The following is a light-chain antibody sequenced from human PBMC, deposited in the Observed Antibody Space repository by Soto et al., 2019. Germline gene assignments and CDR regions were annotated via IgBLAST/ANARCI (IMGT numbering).Light chain of an antibody. CDR1: PTISSW. V-gene: IGKV1-5*03. CDR3: QQYDNDSWT. Sequence: DIQMTQSPSTLSASVGDRVIITCRASPTISSWLAWYQQKPGKAPNLLIYKASALKSGVPSRFSGSGSGTEFTLTISSLQPDDFATYYCQQYDNDSWTFGQGTKVEIK. CDR2: KAS. J-gene: IGKJ1*01.